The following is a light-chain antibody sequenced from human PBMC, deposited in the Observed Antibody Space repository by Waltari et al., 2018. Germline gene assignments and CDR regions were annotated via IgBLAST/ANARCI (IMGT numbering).Light chain of an antibody. CDR1: NSNIGAGYD. CDR3: QSYDAHGGV. CDR2: DNN. J-gene: IGLJ3*02. Sequence: QSVLTQPPSVSGAPGQRVTISCTGNNSNIGAGYDVHWFQQLPGTAPKLLIFDNNSRPSGVPNRFSVSKSGASASLAIGGLQPDDEAYYFCQSYDAHGGVFGGGTKLTVL. V-gene: IGLV1-40*01.